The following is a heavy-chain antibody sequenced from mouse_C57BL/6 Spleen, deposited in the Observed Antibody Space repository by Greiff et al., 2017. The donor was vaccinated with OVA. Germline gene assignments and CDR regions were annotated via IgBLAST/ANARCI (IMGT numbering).Heavy chain of an antibody. CDR2: IDPSDSYT. CDR1: GYTFTSYW. D-gene: IGHD3-2*02. CDR3: ARWRTAQAYAMDY. V-gene: IGHV1-50*01. Sequence: VQLQQSGAELVKPGASVKLSCKASGYTFTSYWMQWVKQRPGQGLEWIGEIDPSDSYTNYNQKFKGKATLTVDTSSSTAYMQLSSLTSEDSAVYYCARWRTAQAYAMDYWGQGTSVTVSS. J-gene: IGHJ4*01.